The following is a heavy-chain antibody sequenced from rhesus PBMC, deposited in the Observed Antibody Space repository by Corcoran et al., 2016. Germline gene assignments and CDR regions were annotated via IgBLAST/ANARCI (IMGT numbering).Heavy chain of an antibody. J-gene: IGHJ6*01. CDR3: ARDRGTGTTKGLDC. D-gene: IGHD1-26*01. V-gene: IGHV4-73*01. CDR2: LYGNIAST. Sequence: QVQLQQLGEGLVQPSETLSLTCAVSGGSISGYYYWSWVRQHPGKGLEWIGYLYGNIASTNYNPSLKNRRTIAKDTAKNQLSLKLSSVTGADTAVYYCARDRGTGTTKGLDCWGQGVVVTVSS. CDR1: GGSISGYYY.